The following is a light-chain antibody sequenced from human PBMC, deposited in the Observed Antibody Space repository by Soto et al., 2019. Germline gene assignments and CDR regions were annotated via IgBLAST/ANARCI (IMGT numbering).Light chain of an antibody. J-gene: IGKJ1*01. Sequence: EIVLTQSPGTLSLSPGERATLSCRASQSVSNSYLAWYQQKPGQAPRLLIYGASSRATGIPDRFSGSGSGTVVAITISRLEPDDFAVYHCQQYGGSPWTFGQGTKVEIK. V-gene: IGKV3-20*01. CDR1: QSVSNSY. CDR2: GAS. CDR3: QQYGGSPWT.